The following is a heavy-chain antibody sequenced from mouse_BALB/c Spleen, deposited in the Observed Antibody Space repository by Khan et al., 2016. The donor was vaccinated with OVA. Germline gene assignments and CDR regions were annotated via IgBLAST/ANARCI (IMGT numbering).Heavy chain of an antibody. CDR2: MSSGSSTI. D-gene: IGHD2-1*01. V-gene: IGHV5-17*02. J-gene: IGHJ1*01. Sequence: EVHLVESGGGLVQPGGSRKLSCAASGFSFSSFGMHWVRQAPKKGLEWVAYMSSGSSTIYYVDTVKGRFTISRDNPKNTLFLQMTSLRSEDTAIYYCARSGGNFHWYYDVWGAGTSVTVSS. CDR3: ARSGGNFHWYYDV. CDR1: GFSFSSFG.